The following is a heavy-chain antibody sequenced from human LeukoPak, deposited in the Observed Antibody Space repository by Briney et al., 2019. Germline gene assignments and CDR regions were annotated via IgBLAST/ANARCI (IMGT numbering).Heavy chain of an antibody. CDR3: AGEYSTSSGFGS. Sequence: PGGSLRLSCEASGFTFRNYGMHWVPQAPGKGLECVALIRYDGSDKFYVHSVKGRFTISRDSSKNTLYLQMNSLRPEDTAVYYCAGEYSTSSGFGSWGQGTLVSVSS. D-gene: IGHD6-6*01. J-gene: IGHJ4*02. CDR2: IRYDGSDK. CDR1: GFTFRNYG. V-gene: IGHV3-30*02.